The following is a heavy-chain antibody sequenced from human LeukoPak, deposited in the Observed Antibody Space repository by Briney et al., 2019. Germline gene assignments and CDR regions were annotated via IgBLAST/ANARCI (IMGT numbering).Heavy chain of an antibody. CDR2: ISDSGGNT. V-gene: IGHV3-23*01. Sequence: PGGSLRLSCAASGFTFSSYGMSWVRQAPGKGLEWVSTISDSGGNTYYADSGKGRFTISRDNSKNTLYMQMNSLRAEDTAVYYCAKEGGYCSSTSCHQSYYYYMDVWSKGTTVTISS. CDR3: AKEGGYCSSTSCHQSYYYYMDV. CDR1: GFTFSSYG. D-gene: IGHD2-2*01. J-gene: IGHJ6*03.